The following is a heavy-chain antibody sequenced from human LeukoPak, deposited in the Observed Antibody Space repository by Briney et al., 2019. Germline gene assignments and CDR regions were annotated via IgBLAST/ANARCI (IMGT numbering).Heavy chain of an antibody. D-gene: IGHD5-18*01. Sequence: SETLSLTCTVSGGSISSGGYYWSWIRQHPGKGLEWIGYIYYSGSTNYNPSLKSRVTISVDTSKNQFSLKLSSVTAADTAVYYCARGPRGYSYGYTGEDYYYYGMDVWGQGTTVTVSS. V-gene: IGHV4-31*03. CDR1: GGSISSGGYY. CDR2: IYYSGST. CDR3: ARGPRGYSYGYTGEDYYYYGMDV. J-gene: IGHJ6*02.